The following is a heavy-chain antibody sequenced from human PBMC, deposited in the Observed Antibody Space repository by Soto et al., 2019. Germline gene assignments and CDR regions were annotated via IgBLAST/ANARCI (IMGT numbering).Heavy chain of an antibody. D-gene: IGHD5-18*01. Sequence: GGSLRLSCAASGFTFRSYTMDWVRQAPGKGLEWVSSISTFSNHIYYAESLMGRFTISRDNAKDSLYLQMTSLRAADTAVYYCAGDFGYSSGYGFDYWGRGILVTVPQ. CDR2: ISTFSNHI. V-gene: IGHV3-21*01. J-gene: IGHJ4*02. CDR1: GFTFRSYT. CDR3: AGDFGYSSGYGFDY.